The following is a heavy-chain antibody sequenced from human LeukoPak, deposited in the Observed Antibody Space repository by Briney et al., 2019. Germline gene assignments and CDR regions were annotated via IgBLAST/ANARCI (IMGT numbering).Heavy chain of an antibody. V-gene: IGHV3-11*04. Sequence: PGGSLRLSCAASGFTFSDYYMSWIRQAPGKGLEWVSYISSSGSTIYYADSVKGRFTISRDNSKNTLFLQMNSLRVEDTAMYYCAKDSSTTWFGGDSKWGQGTLVTVSS. CDR1: GFTFSDYY. J-gene: IGHJ4*02. D-gene: IGHD3-10*01. CDR2: ISSSGSTI. CDR3: AKDSSTTWFGGDSK.